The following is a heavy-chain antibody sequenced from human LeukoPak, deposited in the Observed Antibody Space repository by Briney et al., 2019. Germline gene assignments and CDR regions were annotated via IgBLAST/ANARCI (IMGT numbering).Heavy chain of an antibody. CDR3: VKGGIWDAFDI. Sequence: PGGSLRLSGVVSGFTFSNYDINWFRQAPGKGLEGVSHISYDGSNNFYADSVKGRFIISRDNSKNTVYVQMNSLRVEDTAVYYCVKGGIWDAFDIWGQGTKVTVSS. J-gene: IGHJ3*02. V-gene: IGHV3-30*18. CDR1: GFTFSNYD. D-gene: IGHD3-3*02. CDR2: ISYDGSNN.